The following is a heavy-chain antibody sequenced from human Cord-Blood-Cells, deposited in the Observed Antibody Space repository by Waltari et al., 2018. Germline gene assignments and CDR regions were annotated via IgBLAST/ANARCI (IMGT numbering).Heavy chain of an antibody. CDR2: INAGNGNT. CDR3: ARGARIVVVPAAIDY. J-gene: IGHJ4*02. Sequence: QIQLVQSGAEVKKPGASVTVYCTAPGYTSTSYAMHWVRQAPGQRLEWMGWINAGNGNTKYSQKFQGRVTITRDTSASTAYMELSSLRSEDTAVYYCARGARIVVVPAAIDYWGQGTLVTVSS. CDR1: GYTSTSYA. V-gene: IGHV1-3*01. D-gene: IGHD2-2*02.